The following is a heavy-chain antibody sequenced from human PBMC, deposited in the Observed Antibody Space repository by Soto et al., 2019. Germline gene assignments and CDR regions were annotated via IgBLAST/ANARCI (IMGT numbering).Heavy chain of an antibody. Sequence: GESLKISCRTSGFRFTSYWIAWVRQMPGKGLEWMGIIFPSDSDTRYSPSFQGQVTISADRSTSTVFLQWASLKASDTAVYFCARKDKSGYFNWFDPWGQGTLVTVSS. D-gene: IGHD3-22*01. CDR3: ARKDKSGYFNWFDP. CDR1: GFRFTSYW. V-gene: IGHV5-51*01. J-gene: IGHJ5*02. CDR2: IFPSDSDT.